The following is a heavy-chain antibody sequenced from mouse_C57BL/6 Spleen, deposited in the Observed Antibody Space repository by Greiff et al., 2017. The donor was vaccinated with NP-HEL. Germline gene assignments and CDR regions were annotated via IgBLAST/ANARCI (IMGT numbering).Heavy chain of an antibody. CDR3: TREDFNTTVVDY. J-gene: IGHJ2*01. V-gene: IGHV1-5*01. CDR1: GYTFTSYW. Sequence: EVQLQQSGTVLARPGASVKMSCKTSGYTFTSYWMHWVKQRPGQGLEWIGAIYPGNSDTSYNQKFKGKAKLTAVTSASTAYMELSSLTNEDSAVYYCTREDFNTTVVDYWGQGTTLTVSS. CDR2: IYPGNSDT. D-gene: IGHD1-1*01.